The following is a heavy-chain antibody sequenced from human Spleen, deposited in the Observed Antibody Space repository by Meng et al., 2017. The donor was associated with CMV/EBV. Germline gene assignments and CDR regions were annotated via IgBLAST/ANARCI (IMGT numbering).Heavy chain of an antibody. Sequence: LSNSGVGVGWTRQPPGKALEWLALIYWNDDKRYSPSLKSRLTITKDTSKNQVVLTMTNMDPVDTATYYCAHWTYYYDSSGYYFRFDPWGQGTLVTVSS. CDR2: IYWNDDK. V-gene: IGHV2-5*01. J-gene: IGHJ5*02. D-gene: IGHD3-22*01. CDR3: AHWTYYYDSSGYYFRFDP. CDR1: LSNSGVG.